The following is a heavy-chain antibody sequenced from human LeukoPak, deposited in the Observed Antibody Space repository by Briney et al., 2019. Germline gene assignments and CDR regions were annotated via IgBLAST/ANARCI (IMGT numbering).Heavy chain of an antibody. V-gene: IGHV1-69*05. CDR2: IIPIFGTA. CDR1: GGTFSSYA. CDR3: ARAAARPGTGGFDP. D-gene: IGHD6-6*01. Sequence: SVKVSCKASGGTFSSYAISWVRQAPGQGLEWMGGIIPIFGTANYAQKFQGRVTITTDKSTSTAYMELSSLRSEDTAVYYCARAAARPGTGGFDPWGQGTLVTVSS. J-gene: IGHJ5*02.